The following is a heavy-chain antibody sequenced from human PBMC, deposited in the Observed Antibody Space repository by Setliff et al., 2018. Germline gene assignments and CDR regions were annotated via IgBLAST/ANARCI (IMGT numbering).Heavy chain of an antibody. CDR1: GASINSGTYY. V-gene: IGHV4-39*07. J-gene: IGHJ3*02. Sequence: SDTLSLTCTVSGASINSGTYYWAWIRQPPGKGLEWIGRIHYSGTTYYNASLKSRVTISVDTSKSQFSLNLTSVTAADTAIYYCARVRWDRESFDIWGQGTMVTVSS. CDR2: IHYSGTT. CDR3: ARVRWDRESFDI. D-gene: IGHD1-26*01.